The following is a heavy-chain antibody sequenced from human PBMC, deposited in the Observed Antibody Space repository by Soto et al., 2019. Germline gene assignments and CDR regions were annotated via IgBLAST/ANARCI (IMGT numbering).Heavy chain of an antibody. V-gene: IGHV1-69*13. CDR1: GGTLSSYA. Sequence: GASVKVSCKASGGTLSSYAISWVRQAPGQGLEWMGGIIPIFGTANYAQKFQGRVTITADESTSTAYMELSSLRSEDTAVYYCARALFTMVRGVIFDAFDIWGQGTMVTVSS. CDR2: IIPIFGTA. CDR3: ARALFTMVRGVIFDAFDI. J-gene: IGHJ3*02. D-gene: IGHD3-10*01.